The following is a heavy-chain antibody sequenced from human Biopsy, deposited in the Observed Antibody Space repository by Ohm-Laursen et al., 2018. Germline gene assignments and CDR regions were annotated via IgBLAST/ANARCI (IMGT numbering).Heavy chain of an antibody. CDR1: DGSINSNDYY. Sequence: GTLSLTWTVSDGSINSNDYYWGWIRHAPGKGLEWLGRVHYSGATYYNPPLTSRAHISFDTAKNQFFLKLRSATAADTAVYYCARPLRGGEYEGFDLWGPGTMVSVSP. V-gene: IGHV4-39*01. J-gene: IGHJ3*01. CDR3: ARPLRGGEYEGFDL. D-gene: IGHD4-17*01. CDR2: VHYSGAT.